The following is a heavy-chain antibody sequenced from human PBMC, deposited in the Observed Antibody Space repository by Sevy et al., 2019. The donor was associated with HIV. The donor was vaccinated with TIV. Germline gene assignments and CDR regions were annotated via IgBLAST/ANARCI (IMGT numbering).Heavy chain of an antibody. CDR1: GCTFNNYI. J-gene: IGHJ4*02. Sequence: ASVKVSCKASGCTFNNYIMYWVRQAPGQSLECVGWVNTRTGDTKYSQKFQGRVSISSDTSASTTYMEFNTLRSEDTAVYYCARDFCSGSSCYSAFVYWGQGTLVTVSS. CDR3: ARDFCSGSSCYSAFVY. CDR2: VNTRTGDT. D-gene: IGHD2-15*01. V-gene: IGHV1-3*04.